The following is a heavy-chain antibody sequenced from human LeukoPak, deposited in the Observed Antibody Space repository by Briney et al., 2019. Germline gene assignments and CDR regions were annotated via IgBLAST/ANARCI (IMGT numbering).Heavy chain of an antibody. CDR2: VKYDGSYK. CDR1: GFTFSKFA. D-gene: IGHD3-22*01. J-gene: IGHJ4*02. V-gene: IGHV3-30*04. Sequence: AGSLTLSCAAAGFTFSKFAMHWVRQAPGKGLEWVAVVKYDGSYKYYADPVKGRFTISRDNSKNTLYLQMNSMRVEDTAVYYCAKTARLDYYDSSGLFYWGQGTLVTVSS. CDR3: AKTARLDYYDSSGLFY.